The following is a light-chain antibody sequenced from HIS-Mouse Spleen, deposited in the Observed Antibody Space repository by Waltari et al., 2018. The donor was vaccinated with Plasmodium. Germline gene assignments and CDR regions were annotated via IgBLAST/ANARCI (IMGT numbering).Light chain of an antibody. V-gene: IGKV3-15*01. Sequence: EIVMTQSPASLSASLGDRATISCKASQSISSNLAWYQQKPGQAPRLLIYGASNRDTGIPARFSGSGSGTEFTLTISSLQSEDIAVYYCQQYDNPGMTFGEGTKLEIK. CDR3: QQYDNPGMT. CDR2: GAS. J-gene: IGKJ2*01. CDR1: QSISSN.